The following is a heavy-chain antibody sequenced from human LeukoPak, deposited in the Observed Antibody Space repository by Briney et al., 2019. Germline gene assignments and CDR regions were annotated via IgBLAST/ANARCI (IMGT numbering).Heavy chain of an antibody. CDR1: GFRFSTYY. CDR3: ARDEGYCSSTSCYGSDY. J-gene: IGHJ4*02. D-gene: IGHD2-2*01. V-gene: IGHV3-30-3*01. CDR2: ISYDGSNK. Sequence: GGSLRLSCAASGFRFSTYYMNWVRQAPGKGLEWVAVISYDGSNKYYADSVKGRFTISRDNSKNTMYLQMNSLRAEDTAVYYCARDEGYCSSTSCYGSDYWGQGTLVTVSS.